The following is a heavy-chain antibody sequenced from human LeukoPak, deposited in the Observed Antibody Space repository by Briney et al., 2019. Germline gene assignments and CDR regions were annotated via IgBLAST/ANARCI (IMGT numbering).Heavy chain of an antibody. CDR1: GFTFSNYA. D-gene: IGHD1-26*01. Sequence: GGSLRLSCAASGFTFSNYAMHWVRQAPGKGLEYVSGISSNGGSTFYASSVKGRFTISRDNSKNTLYLQMGSLEDMAVYYCARAEWEQLRWGIDYWGQGSLVTVSS. V-gene: IGHV3-64*01. J-gene: IGHJ4*02. CDR2: ISSNGGST. CDR3: ARAEWEQLRWGIDY.